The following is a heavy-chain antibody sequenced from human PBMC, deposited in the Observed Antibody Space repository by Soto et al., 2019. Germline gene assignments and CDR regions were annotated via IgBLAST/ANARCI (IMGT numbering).Heavy chain of an antibody. Sequence: QVQLVESGGGLVKPGGSLRLSCAASGFTFSDYYMSWIRQAPGKGLEWVSYISSSGSTIYYADSVKGRFTISRDNAKNPLSLHMNSLRAEDTAVYYWARAVAAAGYYYYYSYYMDVWGKGTTVTVSS. CDR3: ARAVAAAGYYYYYSYYMDV. D-gene: IGHD6-13*01. J-gene: IGHJ6*03. CDR1: GFTFSDYY. V-gene: IGHV3-11*01. CDR2: ISSSGSTI.